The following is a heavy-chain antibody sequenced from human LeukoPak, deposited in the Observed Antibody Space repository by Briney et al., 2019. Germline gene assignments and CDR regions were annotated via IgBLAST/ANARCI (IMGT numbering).Heavy chain of an antibody. V-gene: IGHV4-59*01. CDR3: ARGHCSSTSCRYYYYGMDV. Sequence: SETLSLTCTVSGRSISSYYWSWLRQPPGKGLEWVGYIYYSGSTNYNPSLKSRVTISVDTSKNQFSLKLSSVTAADTAVYYCARGHCSSTSCRYYYYGMDVWGQGTTVTVSS. CDR1: GRSISSYY. D-gene: IGHD2-2*01. J-gene: IGHJ6*02. CDR2: IYYSGST.